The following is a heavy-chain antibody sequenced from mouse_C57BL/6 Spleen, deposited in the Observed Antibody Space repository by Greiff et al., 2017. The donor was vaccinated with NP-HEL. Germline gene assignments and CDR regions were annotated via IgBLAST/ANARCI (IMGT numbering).Heavy chain of an antibody. CDR1: GFTFSSYA. CDR2: ISDGGSYT. Sequence: EVMLVESGGGLVKPGGSLKLSCAASGFTFSSYAMSWVRQTPEKRLEWVATISDGGSYTYYPDNVKGRFTISRDNAKNNLYLQMSHLKSNDTAVYYCARRDRRLRLMDYWGQGTSVTVSS. J-gene: IGHJ4*01. V-gene: IGHV5-4*03. D-gene: IGHD3-2*02. CDR3: ARRDRRLRLMDY.